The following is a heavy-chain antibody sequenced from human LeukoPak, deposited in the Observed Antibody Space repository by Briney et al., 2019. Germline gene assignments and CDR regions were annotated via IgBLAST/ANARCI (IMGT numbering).Heavy chain of an antibody. J-gene: IGHJ4*02. D-gene: IGHD3-16*01. CDR3: ARTYDYVWGSYGHTGKFDE. CDR2: IYASGST. V-gene: IGHV4-61*02. Sequence: PSETLSLTCSVSGDSISSAGSFYWSWIRQAAGKGLEWIGRIYASGSTNYNPSLKSRVTISVDTSKSQFSLKLTSVTSADTAVYYCARTYDYVWGSYGHTGKFDEWGQGTLVTVSS. CDR1: GDSISSAGSFY.